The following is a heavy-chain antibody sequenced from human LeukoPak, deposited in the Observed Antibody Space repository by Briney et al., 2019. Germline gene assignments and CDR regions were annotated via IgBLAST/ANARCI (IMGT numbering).Heavy chain of an antibody. J-gene: IGHJ5*02. V-gene: IGHV4-39*01. CDR2: IYYSGST. D-gene: IGHD3-10*01. CDR1: GGSISSSSYY. Sequence: PSETLSLTCTVSGGSISSSSYYWGWIRQPPGKGLEWIGSIYYSGSTYYNPSLKSRVTISVDTSKNQFSLKLSSVTAADTAVYYCARLELLYYYGSGSFPSNWFDPWGQGTLVTVSS. CDR3: ARLELLYYYGSGSFPSNWFDP.